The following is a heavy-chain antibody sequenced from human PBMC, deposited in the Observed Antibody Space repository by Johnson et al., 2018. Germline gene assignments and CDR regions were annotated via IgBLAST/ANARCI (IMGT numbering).Heavy chain of an antibody. CDR3: ASAPSLGYCSGGSCYPYQYYYYYMDV. D-gene: IGHD2-15*01. V-gene: IGHV3-21*01. CDR1: GFTFSSYS. J-gene: IGHJ6*03. CDR2: ISSSSSYI. Sequence: VQLQESGGGLVKPGGSLRLSCAASGFTFSSYSMNWVRQAPGKGLEWVSSISSSSSYIYYADSVKGRFPISRDNAKNSLYLQMNSLRAEDTAVYYCASAPSLGYCSGGSCYPYQYYYYYMDVWGKGTTVTVSS.